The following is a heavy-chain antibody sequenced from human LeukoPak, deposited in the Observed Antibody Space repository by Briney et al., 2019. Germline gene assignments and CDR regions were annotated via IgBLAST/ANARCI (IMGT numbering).Heavy chain of an antibody. D-gene: IGHD6-19*01. CDR3: ARGFGSSGPNWFDP. J-gene: IGHJ5*02. V-gene: IGHV4-39*01. CDR2: IYYSGST. CDR1: GGSISSSSYY. Sequence: SETLSLTCTVSGGSISSSSYYWGWIRQPPGKGLEWIGSIYYSGSTYYNPSLKSRVTISVDTSKNQFSLKLSSVTAADTAVYYCARGFGSSGPNWFDPWGQGTLVTVSS.